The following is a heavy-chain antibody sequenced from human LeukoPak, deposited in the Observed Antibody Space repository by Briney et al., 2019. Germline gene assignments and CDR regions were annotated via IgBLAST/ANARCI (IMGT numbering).Heavy chain of an antibody. V-gene: IGHV1-46*01. Sequence: ASGKVSCKASGYSFTNYDLHWVGQAPGQGRGYRGIINPSGGSSGGSTTYAQKFQGRVTMTRDTSTSTVYMELSNLGSEDTAVYYCARGGYIYGSFDNWGQGTLVTVSS. CDR2: INPSGGSSGGST. CDR3: ARGGYIYGSFDN. CDR1: GYSFTNYD. J-gene: IGHJ4*02. D-gene: IGHD5-18*01.